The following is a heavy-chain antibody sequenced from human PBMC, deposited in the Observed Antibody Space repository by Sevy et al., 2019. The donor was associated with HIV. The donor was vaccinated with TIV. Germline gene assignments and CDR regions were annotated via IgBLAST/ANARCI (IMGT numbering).Heavy chain of an antibody. V-gene: IGHV5-51*01. CDR3: ARGARGTLPSFYYYTLNV. J-gene: IGHJ6*02. CDR1: GYSFATYW. Sequence: GESLKISCKGSGYSFATYWIAWVRQMPGKGLEWMGIIYPDDSDTRHSPSFQGQVTISADKSISTACLQWSTLKAYDTAKYYCARGARGTLPSFYYYTLNVWGQGTTVTVSS. CDR2: IYPDDSDT. D-gene: IGHD1-1*01.